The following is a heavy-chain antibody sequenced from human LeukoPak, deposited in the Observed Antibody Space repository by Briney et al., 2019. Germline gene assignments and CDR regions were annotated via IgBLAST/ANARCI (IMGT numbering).Heavy chain of an antibody. V-gene: IGHV3-23*01. Sequence: GGSLRLSCAASGFAFSVYAMSWLRQPPGKGLEWVSAISGSGGSTYYADSVKGRFTISRDNSKNTLYLQMNSLRAEDTAVYYCAKAGGSGWVSDYWGQGTLVTVSS. CDR2: ISGSGGST. D-gene: IGHD6-19*01. CDR3: AKAGGSGWVSDY. J-gene: IGHJ4*02. CDR1: GFAFSVYA.